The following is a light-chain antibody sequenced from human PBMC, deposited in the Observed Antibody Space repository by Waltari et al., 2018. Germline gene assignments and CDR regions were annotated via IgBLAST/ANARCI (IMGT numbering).Light chain of an antibody. J-gene: IGKJ2*01. CDR1: QKINTN. Sequence: DIQMTQSPSSLAASVGDRVTITCRASQKINTNLNWYQQKPGKAPKFLIYAASTLNSGVPSRVSGSGSGTDFTLTISSLQPEDFAVYYCQQSFTAPMYTFGQGTKLEV. CDR3: QQSFTAPMYT. V-gene: IGKV1-39*01. CDR2: AAS.